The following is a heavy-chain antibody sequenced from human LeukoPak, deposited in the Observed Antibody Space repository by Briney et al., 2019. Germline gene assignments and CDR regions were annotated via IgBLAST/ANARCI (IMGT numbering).Heavy chain of an antibody. CDR3: ARDKVTMVRGVITFHYYYGMDV. Sequence: ASVTVSFTASGYTFTGYYMHWVRQAPGQGLEWMGWINPNSGGTNYAQKFQGRVTMTRDTSISTAYMELSRLRSDDTAVYYCARDKVTMVRGVITFHYYYGMDVWGQGTTVTVSS. CDR2: INPNSGGT. D-gene: IGHD3-10*01. J-gene: IGHJ6*02. CDR1: GYTFTGYY. V-gene: IGHV1-2*02.